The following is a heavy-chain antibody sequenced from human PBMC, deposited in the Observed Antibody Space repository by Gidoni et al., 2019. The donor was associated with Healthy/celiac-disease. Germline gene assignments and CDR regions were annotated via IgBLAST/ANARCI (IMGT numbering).Heavy chain of an antibody. D-gene: IGHD3-9*01. CDR3: ARDLGRRYFDWLLSGIGYYFDY. CDR2: ITYDGSNK. V-gene: IGHV3-30*04. Sequence: QVQLVASGGGVVPPGGSLRLSCAASVFTFRSYAMHWVRQAPGKGLEWVAVITYDGSNKYYADSVKGRFTISRDNSKNTLYLQMNSLRAEDTAVYYCARDLGRRYFDWLLSGIGYYFDYWGQGTLVTVSS. J-gene: IGHJ4*02. CDR1: VFTFRSYA.